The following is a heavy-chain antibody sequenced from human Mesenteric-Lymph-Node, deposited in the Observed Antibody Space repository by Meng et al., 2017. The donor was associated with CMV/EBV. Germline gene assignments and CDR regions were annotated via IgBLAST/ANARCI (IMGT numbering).Heavy chain of an antibody. CDR2: INHSGRS. CDR1: GGSFSDYY. Sequence: LSCFVYGGSFSDYYWSWIRQPPGKGLEWIGQINHSGRSNYNPSLKSRVTISLDTSKNQFSLKLSSVTAADTAVYYCASGDGYNQNFDYWGQGTLVTVSS. V-gene: IGHV4-34*01. D-gene: IGHD5-24*01. J-gene: IGHJ4*02. CDR3: ASGDGYNQNFDY.